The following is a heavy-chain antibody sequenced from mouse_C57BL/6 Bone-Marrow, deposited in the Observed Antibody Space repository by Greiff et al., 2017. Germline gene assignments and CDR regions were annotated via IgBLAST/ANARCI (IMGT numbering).Heavy chain of an antibody. D-gene: IGHD2-4*01. Sequence: EVQLQQSGPELVKPGASVKIPCKASGYPFTDYNMDWVKQSHGKSLGWIGDIIPNNGGTIYNQKFKGKATLTVDKSASTAYMELRSLTSKNTAVYYCARADCEYDEGFAYWGQGTLVTVSA. J-gene: IGHJ3*01. CDR3: ARADCEYDEGFAY. CDR2: IIPNNGGT. V-gene: IGHV1-18*01. CDR1: GYPFTDYN.